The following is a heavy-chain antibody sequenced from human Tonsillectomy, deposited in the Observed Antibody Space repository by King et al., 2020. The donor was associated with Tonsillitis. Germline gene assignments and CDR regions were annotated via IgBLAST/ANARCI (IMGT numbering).Heavy chain of an antibody. Sequence: QLVQSGAEVKKPGASVKVSCKASGYSFTANHIHWVRQAPGQGLEWMGWIDPNGGGTNYAQNFQGRVTLTRDTSISTVYMELSSLRSDDTAVYYCARELAINAFDVWGQGTMVTVSS. CDR3: ARELAINAFDV. CDR2: IDPNGGGT. D-gene: IGHD6-13*01. V-gene: IGHV1-2*02. J-gene: IGHJ3*01. CDR1: GYSFTANH.